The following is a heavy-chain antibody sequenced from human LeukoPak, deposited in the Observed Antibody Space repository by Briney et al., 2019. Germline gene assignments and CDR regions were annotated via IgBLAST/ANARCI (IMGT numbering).Heavy chain of an antibody. Sequence: PGGSLRLSCAASGFTFDDYAMHWVRHAPGKGLEWVSGISWNSGSIGYADSVKGRFTISRDNAKNSLYLQMNSLRAEDTAVYYCARDMRDRLAFDIWGQGTMVTVSS. CDR2: ISWNSGSI. CDR1: GFTFDDYA. V-gene: IGHV3-9*01. CDR3: ARDMRDRLAFDI. J-gene: IGHJ3*02.